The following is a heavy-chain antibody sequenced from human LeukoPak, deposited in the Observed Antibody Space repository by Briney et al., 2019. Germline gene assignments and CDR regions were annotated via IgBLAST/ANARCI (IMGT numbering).Heavy chain of an antibody. V-gene: IGHV1-69*13. D-gene: IGHD2-21*02. CDR2: IIPIFGTA. Sequence: SVKVSCKASGGTFSSYAIGWVRQAPGQGLEWMGGIIPIFGTANYAQKFQRRVTITADESTSTAYMELSSLRSEDAAVYYCSRAYCGGDCYSVYDAFDIWGQGTMVTVSS. J-gene: IGHJ3*02. CDR1: GGTFSSYA. CDR3: SRAYCGGDCYSVYDAFDI.